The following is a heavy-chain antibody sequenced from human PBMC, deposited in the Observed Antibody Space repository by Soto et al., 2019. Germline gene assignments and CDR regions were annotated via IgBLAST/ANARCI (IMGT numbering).Heavy chain of an antibody. Sequence: GGSLRLSCAASGFTFSSYSRNWVRQAPGKGLECVSSISSSSSYIYYADSVKGRFTISRDNAKNSLYLQMNSLRAEDTAVYYCARADTAMENDYWGQGTLVTVYS. D-gene: IGHD5-18*01. CDR2: ISSSSSYI. V-gene: IGHV3-21*01. J-gene: IGHJ4*02. CDR1: GFTFSSYS. CDR3: ARADTAMENDY.